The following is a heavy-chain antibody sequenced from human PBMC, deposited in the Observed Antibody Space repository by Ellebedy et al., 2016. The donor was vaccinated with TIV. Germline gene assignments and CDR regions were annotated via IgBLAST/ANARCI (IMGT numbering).Heavy chain of an antibody. D-gene: IGHD3-22*01. CDR1: GFTSSSYG. V-gene: IGHV3-23*01. J-gene: IGHJ4*02. CDR3: AKDLFYDSFGPFDY. Sequence: PGGSLRLSCAASGFTSSSYGMHWVRQAPGKGLQWVAGISGSGGSTYYAESVKGRFTISRYTSKNTVNLQLNSLRVEDTAIYYCAKDLFYDSFGPFDYWGQGTLVTVSS. CDR2: ISGSGGST.